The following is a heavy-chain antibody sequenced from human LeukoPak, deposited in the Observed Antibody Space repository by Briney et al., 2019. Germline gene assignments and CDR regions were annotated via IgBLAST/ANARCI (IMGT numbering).Heavy chain of an antibody. D-gene: IGHD3-22*01. Sequence: SETLSLTCTVSGGSISSYYWSWIRQPPGKGLEWIGYIYYSRSTNYNPSLKSRVTISVDTSKNQFSLKLSSVTAADTAVYYCARTYGDEYYYDSSGYSWRLDYWGQGTLVTVSS. V-gene: IGHV4-59*01. CDR1: GGSISSYY. J-gene: IGHJ4*02. CDR3: ARTYGDEYYYDSSGYSWRLDY. CDR2: IYYSRST.